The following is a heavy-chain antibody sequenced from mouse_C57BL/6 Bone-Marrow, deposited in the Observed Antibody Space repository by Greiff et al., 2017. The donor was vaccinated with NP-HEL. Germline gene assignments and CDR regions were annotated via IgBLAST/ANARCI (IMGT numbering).Heavy chain of an antibody. D-gene: IGHD6-1*01. CDR2: IDPSDSYT. CDR1: GYTFTSYW. Sequence: QVQLQQPGAELVMPGASVKLSCKASGYTFTSYWMHWVKQRPGQGLEWIGEIDPSDSYTNYNQKFKGKSTLTVDKSSSTAYMQLSSLTSEDSAVYYCARAASQVDYWGQGTTLTVSS. J-gene: IGHJ2*01. CDR3: ARAASQVDY. V-gene: IGHV1-69*01.